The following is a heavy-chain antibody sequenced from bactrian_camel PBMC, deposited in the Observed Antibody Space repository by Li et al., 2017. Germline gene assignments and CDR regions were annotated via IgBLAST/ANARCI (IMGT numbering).Heavy chain of an antibody. Sequence: VQLVESGGGWVQPGGSLRLSCAASGFTFSSYAMGWVRQAPGKGLEWVSGISSGGGRTYYADSVKGRFTVSKDNAKATLYLQMSRLAPEDTGMYFCAANLYGCRSVPLSRPDLGAVGYNVWGQGTQVTVS. D-gene: IGHD1*01. CDR2: ISSGGGRT. CDR3: AANLYGCRSVPLSRPDLGAVGYNV. CDR1: GFTFSSYA. J-gene: IGHJ4*01. V-gene: IGHV3S31*01.